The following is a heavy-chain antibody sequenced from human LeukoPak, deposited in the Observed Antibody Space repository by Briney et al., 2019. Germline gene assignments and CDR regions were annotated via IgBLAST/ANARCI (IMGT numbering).Heavy chain of an antibody. J-gene: IGHJ4*02. D-gene: IGHD4-11*01. CDR3: ARGMTTVTH. Sequence: PSETLSLTCTVSGASINSYYWSWIRQPPGKGLEWLGYIYYSGITNYNPSLKSRVTISVDTSRNQFSLKLSSVTAADTAVYYCARGMTTVTHWGQRTLVTVSS. V-gene: IGHV4-59*08. CDR1: GASINSYY. CDR2: IYYSGIT.